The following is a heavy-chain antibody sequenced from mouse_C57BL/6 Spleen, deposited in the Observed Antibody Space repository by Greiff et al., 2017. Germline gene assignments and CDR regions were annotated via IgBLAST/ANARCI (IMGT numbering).Heavy chain of an antibody. CDR3: ARWDDYDGGDAMDY. CDR2: INPGSGGT. Sequence: VQLQQSGAELVRPGTSVKVSCKASGYAFTNYLIEWVKQRPGQGLEWIGVINPGSGGTNYNEKFKGKATLTADKSSSTAYMQLSSLTSEDSAVYFCARWDDYDGGDAMDYWGQGTSVTVSS. CDR1: GYAFTNYL. J-gene: IGHJ4*01. D-gene: IGHD2-4*01. V-gene: IGHV1-54*01.